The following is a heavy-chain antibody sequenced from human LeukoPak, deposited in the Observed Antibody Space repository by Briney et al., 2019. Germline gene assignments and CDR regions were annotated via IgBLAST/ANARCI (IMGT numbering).Heavy chain of an antibody. CDR1: GFTFSTSS. V-gene: IGHV3-48*02. Sequence: GSLRLSCAASGFTFSTSSMNWVRQAPGKGLEWLSYISGSSTKIFYADSLRGRFTISRDSAKNSLYLQMNSLRDEDTAVYYCASDFLGLGDYYAFNIWGQGTMVSVSS. J-gene: IGHJ3*02. D-gene: IGHD3-10*01. CDR3: ASDFLGLGDYYAFNI. CDR2: ISGSSTKI.